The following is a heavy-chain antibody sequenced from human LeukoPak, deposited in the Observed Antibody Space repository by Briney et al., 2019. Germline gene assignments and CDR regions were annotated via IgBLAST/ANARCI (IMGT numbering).Heavy chain of an antibody. CDR3: ASSSSSHYYFDY. CDR1: GGTFSSYA. D-gene: IGHD6-6*01. Sequence: SVKVSCKASGGTFSSYAISWVRQAPGQGLEWMGGIIPIFGTANYAQKFQGRVTITADESTSTAYMELSGLRSEDTAVYYCASSSSSHYYFDYWGQGTLVTVSS. J-gene: IGHJ4*02. V-gene: IGHV1-69*01. CDR2: IIPIFGTA.